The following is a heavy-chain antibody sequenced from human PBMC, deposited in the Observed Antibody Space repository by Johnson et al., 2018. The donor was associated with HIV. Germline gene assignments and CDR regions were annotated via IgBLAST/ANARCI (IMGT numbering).Heavy chain of an antibody. D-gene: IGHD2-21*02. V-gene: IGHV3-30*04. Sequence: QVHLVESGGGLVQPGGSLRLSCAASGFTFSSYAMHWVRQAPGKGLAWVTIISYDGSNKYYEDSVTGRFTISRDNAKNELYLQMNSRRAEYTAVYYCARGGAYCGGDCNAFDIWGQGTMVTVSS. CDR3: ARGGAYCGGDCNAFDI. J-gene: IGHJ3*02. CDR2: ISYDGSNK. CDR1: GFTFSSYA.